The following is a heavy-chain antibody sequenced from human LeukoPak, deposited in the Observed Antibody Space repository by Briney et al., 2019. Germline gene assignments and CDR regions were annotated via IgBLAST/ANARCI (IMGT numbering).Heavy chain of an antibody. CDR2: ISSSSSYT. CDR3: AKSVYTPAY. Sequence: KPGGSLRLSCAASGFTFSDYYMSWIRQAPGKGLEWVSYISSSSSYTNYADSVKGRFTISRDNAKNSLYLQMNSLRAEDTAVYYCAKSVYTPAYWGRGTLVTVSS. D-gene: IGHD3-16*01. CDR1: GFTFSDYY. V-gene: IGHV3-11*03. J-gene: IGHJ4*02.